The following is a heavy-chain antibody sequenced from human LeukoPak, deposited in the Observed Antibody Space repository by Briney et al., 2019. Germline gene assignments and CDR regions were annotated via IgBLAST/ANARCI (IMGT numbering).Heavy chain of an antibody. Sequence: ASVKVSCKASGYTFTSYGISWVRQAPGQGLEWMGWISAYNGNTNYAQKLQGRVTMTTDTSTSTAYMELRSLRSDDTAVYYCARGLRYGSGSYSGWFDPWGQGTLVTVSS. D-gene: IGHD3-10*01. CDR3: ARGLRYGSGSYSGWFDP. J-gene: IGHJ5*02. V-gene: IGHV1-18*01. CDR1: GYTFTSYG. CDR2: ISAYNGNT.